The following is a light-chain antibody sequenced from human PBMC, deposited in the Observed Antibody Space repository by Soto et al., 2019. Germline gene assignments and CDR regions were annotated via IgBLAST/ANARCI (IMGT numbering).Light chain of an antibody. Sequence: EVVMTQSPATLSVSPGERATLSCRASQSVTTNMAWYQQKPGQAPRLLIYGASTRATGIPARFSGSGSGTDFTLTISNVEPEDFAVYYCHQRKSWPRTFGQGTKVDIK. CDR1: QSVTTN. V-gene: IGKV3-15*01. CDR2: GAS. J-gene: IGKJ1*01. CDR3: HQRKSWPRT.